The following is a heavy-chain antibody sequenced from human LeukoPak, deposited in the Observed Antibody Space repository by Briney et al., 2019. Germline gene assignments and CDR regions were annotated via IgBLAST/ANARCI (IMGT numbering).Heavy chain of an antibody. J-gene: IGHJ3*01. CDR1: EMSFSAYY. D-gene: IGHD6-19*01. V-gene: IGHV4-34*01. CDR2: INYGGST. Sequence: SETLSLTCAVSEMSFSAYYWNWIRQSAGKGLEWIGEINYGGSTKYTPSLEGRGTILIDTSKNQFSLKLTSVTAADTAVYYCARDFPPGSGSSGSHAFDVCGQGTMVTVSS. CDR3: ARDFPPGSGSSGSHAFDV.